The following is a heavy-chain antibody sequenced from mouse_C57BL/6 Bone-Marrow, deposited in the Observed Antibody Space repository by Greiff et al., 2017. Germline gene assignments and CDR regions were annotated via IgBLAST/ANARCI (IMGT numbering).Heavy chain of an antibody. V-gene: IGHV5-6*01. J-gene: IGHJ1*03. CDR3: ARHKSFYWYFDV. D-gene: IGHD1-3*01. CDR2: ISSGGSYT. Sequence: VQLQQSGGDLVKTGGSLKLSCAASGFTFSSYGMSWVRQTPDKRLEWVATISSGGSYTYYPDSVKGRFTISRDNAKNTLYLQMSSMKSEDTAMYYCARHKSFYWYFDVWGTGTTVTVSS. CDR1: GFTFSSYG.